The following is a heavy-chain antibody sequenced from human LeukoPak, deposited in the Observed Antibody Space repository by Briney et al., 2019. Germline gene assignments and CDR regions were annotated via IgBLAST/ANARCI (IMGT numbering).Heavy chain of an antibody. CDR3: ARFHYYDSSGYLHDAFDI. V-gene: IGHV4-59*01. J-gene: IGHJ3*02. CDR2: IYYSGST. Sequence: SGTLSLTCTVSGGSISSYYWSWIRQPPGKGLEWIGYIYYSGSTNYNPSLKSRVTISVDTSKNQFSLKLSSVTAADTAVYYCARFHYYDSSGYLHDAFDIWGQGTMVTVSS. CDR1: GGSISSYY. D-gene: IGHD3-22*01.